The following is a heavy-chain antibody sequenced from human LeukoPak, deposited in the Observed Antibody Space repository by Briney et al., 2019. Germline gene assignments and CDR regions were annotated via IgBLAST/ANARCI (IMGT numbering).Heavy chain of an antibody. CDR2: ITGSGGST. D-gene: IGHD5-24*01. J-gene: IGHJ4*02. V-gene: IGHV3-23*01. Sequence: GGSLRLSCVASGFTFSSSAMSWVRQAPGKGLEWVSAITGSGGSTYFADSVKGRFAISRDNSKNTLWLQMNSLRAEDTAIYYCAKASRDGYNLNFDYWGQGTLVTVSS. CDR3: AKASRDGYNLNFDY. CDR1: GFTFSSSA.